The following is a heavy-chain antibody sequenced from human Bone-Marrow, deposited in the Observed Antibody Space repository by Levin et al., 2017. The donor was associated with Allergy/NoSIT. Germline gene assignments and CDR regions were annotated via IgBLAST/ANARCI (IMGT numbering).Heavy chain of an antibody. J-gene: IGHJ3*02. CDR1: GFTFTSSA. CDR3: AADVLLLNTRAFDI. V-gene: IGHV1-58*02. CDR2: IVVGSGNT. Sequence: SVKVSCKASGFTFTSSATQWVRQARGQRLEWIGWIVVGSGNTNYAQKFQERVTITRDMSTSTAYMELSSLRSEDTAVYYCAADVLLLNTRAFDIWGQGTMVTVSS. D-gene: IGHD2-2*02.